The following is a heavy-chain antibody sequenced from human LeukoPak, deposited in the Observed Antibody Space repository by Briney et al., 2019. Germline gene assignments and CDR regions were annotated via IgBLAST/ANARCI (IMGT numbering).Heavy chain of an antibody. CDR2: IYYSGST. D-gene: IGHD2-2*02. J-gene: IGHJ3*02. CDR1: GGSIISYY. CDR3: ARRRKSSYSDAFDI. Sequence: KPSETLSLTCTVSGGSIISYYWSWIRQPPGKGLEWIGFIYYSGSTNYNPSLKSRATMSVDTSKNQSSLKLSSVTAVDTAVYYCARRRKSSYSDAFDIWGQGTMVTVSS. V-gene: IGHV4-59*01.